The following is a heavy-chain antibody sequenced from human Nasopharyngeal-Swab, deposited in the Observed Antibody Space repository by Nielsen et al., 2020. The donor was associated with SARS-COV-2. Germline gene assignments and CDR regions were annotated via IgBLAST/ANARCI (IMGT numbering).Heavy chain of an antibody. J-gene: IGHJ4*02. CDR2: ISSSSSYI. D-gene: IGHD4-11*01. CDR3: ARWDYSNYDLDY. CDR1: GFTFSSYS. V-gene: IGHV3-21*01. Sequence: GGSLRLSCAASGFTFSSYSMNWARQAPGKGLEWVSSISSSSSYIYYADSVKGRFTISRDNAKNSLYLQMNSLRAEDTAVYYCARWDYSNYDLDYWGQGTLVTVSS.